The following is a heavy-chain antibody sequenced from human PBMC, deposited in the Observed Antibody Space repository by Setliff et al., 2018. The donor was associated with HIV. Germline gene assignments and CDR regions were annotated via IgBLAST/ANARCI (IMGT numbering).Heavy chain of an antibody. J-gene: IGHJ4*01. CDR3: AKDGISGGAYPPYYFDY. CDR1: GFTFSNYV. V-gene: IGHV3-23*01. CDR2: ISGSGGST. Sequence: GGSLRLSCAGSGFTFSNYVMDWVRLAPGKGLEWVSVISGSGGSTFYADSVKGRFTISGDNSKNTLYLLMNGLRVEDTAVYYCAKDGISGGAYPPYYFDYWGHGTLVTVSS. D-gene: IGHD2-15*01.